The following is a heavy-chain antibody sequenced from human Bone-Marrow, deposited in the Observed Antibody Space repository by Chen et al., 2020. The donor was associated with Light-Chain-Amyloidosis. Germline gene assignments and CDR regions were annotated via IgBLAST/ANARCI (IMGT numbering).Heavy chain of an antibody. D-gene: IGHD2-15*01. V-gene: IGHV4-59*08. CDR3: ARHIGGWLDGYCSGGSCYTTGPRWFDP. Sequence: QVQLQESGPGLVKPSETLSLTCTVSGGSISSYYWSWIRQPPGKGLEWIGYIYYSGSTNYNPSLKSRVTISVDTSKNQFSLKLSSVTAADTAVYYCARHIGGWLDGYCSGGSCYTTGPRWFDPWGQGTLVTVSS. CDR2: IYYSGST. CDR1: GGSISSYY. J-gene: IGHJ5*02.